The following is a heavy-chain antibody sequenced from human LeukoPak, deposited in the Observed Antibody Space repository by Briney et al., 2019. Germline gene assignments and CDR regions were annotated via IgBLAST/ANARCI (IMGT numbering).Heavy chain of an antibody. CDR3: ARAGQGYCTSASCFLSLDY. J-gene: IGHJ4*02. V-gene: IGHV4-38-2*02. CDR2: IYKSGST. D-gene: IGHD2-2*01. CDR1: GYSISSAYY. Sequence: SETLSLTCTVSGYSISSAYYWGWIRQPPGKGLEWIGSIYKSGSTYYNPSLKSRVITSVDTSKNQFSLKLTSVTAADTAVYYCARAGQGYCTSASCFLSLDYWGQGTLVTVSS.